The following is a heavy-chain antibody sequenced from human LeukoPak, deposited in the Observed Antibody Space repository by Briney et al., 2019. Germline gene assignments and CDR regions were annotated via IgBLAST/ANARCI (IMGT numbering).Heavy chain of an antibody. CDR1: GYTFTGYH. D-gene: IGHD4-17*01. J-gene: IGHJ4*02. CDR3: ARGFVGVGTVTRGLDY. CDR2: INPNSGGT. V-gene: IGHV1-2*06. Sequence: ASVKVSCKASGYTFTGYHMHWVRQAPGQGLEWMGRINPNSGGTNYAQKFQSRVTMTRDTPISTAYMELSRLRSDDTAVYYCARGFVGVGTVTRGLDYWGQGTLVTVSS.